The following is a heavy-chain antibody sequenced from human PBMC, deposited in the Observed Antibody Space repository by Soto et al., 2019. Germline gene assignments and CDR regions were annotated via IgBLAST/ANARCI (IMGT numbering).Heavy chain of an antibody. CDR1: GYSFNNYW. Sequence: GESLKISCKVSGYSFNNYWIAWVRQRPGTGLEWMGIIYPSNSGTRYNPSFQGQVTISADESISTAYLQWSSLKASDTAMYYCARQGAYYYYGMDVWGQGTTVTVS. J-gene: IGHJ6*02. CDR3: ARQGAYYYYGMDV. CDR2: IYPSNSGT. V-gene: IGHV5-51*01.